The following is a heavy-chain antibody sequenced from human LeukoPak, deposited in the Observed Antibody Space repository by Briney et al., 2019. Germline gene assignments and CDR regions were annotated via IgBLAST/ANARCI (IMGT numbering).Heavy chain of an antibody. CDR3: ARPGTSSGYLIDY. Sequence: GESLKISCKGSGYSFTSYWIGWVRQMPGKGLEWMGIIYPGDSDTRYSPSFQGLVTISADKSISTAYLQWSSLKASDTAMYYCARPGTSSGYLIDYWGQGTLVTVSS. D-gene: IGHD3-22*01. J-gene: IGHJ4*02. CDR1: GYSFTSYW. V-gene: IGHV5-51*01. CDR2: IYPGDSDT.